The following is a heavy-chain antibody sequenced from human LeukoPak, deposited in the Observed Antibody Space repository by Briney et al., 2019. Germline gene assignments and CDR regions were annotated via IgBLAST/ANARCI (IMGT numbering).Heavy chain of an antibody. CDR1: GFTFSDYY. V-gene: IGHV3-11*01. J-gene: IGHJ4*02. Sequence: GGSLRLSCAASGFTFSDYYMTWIRQAPGKGLEWVSHISRSSGTIYYADSVQGRFTVSRDNGKKSLYLQMSYLRAEDAAVYYCVREAKMTNILWGQGTLVTVSS. CDR3: VREAKMTNIL. D-gene: IGHD2-21*01. CDR2: ISRSSGTI.